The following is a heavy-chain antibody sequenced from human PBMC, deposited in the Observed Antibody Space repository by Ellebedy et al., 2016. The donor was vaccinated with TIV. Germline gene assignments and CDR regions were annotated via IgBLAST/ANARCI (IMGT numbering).Heavy chain of an antibody. Sequence: GESLKISCAASGFTFSSYAMSWVRQAPGKGLEWVSGILSNGRSTYYADSVKGRFTISRDNSKNTLYLQMNSLRAEDTAVYYCARGDEKYYGDIRHWGQGTLVTVSS. V-gene: IGHV3-23*01. CDR2: ILSNGRST. CDR1: GFTFSSYA. J-gene: IGHJ4*02. D-gene: IGHD4-17*01. CDR3: ARGDEKYYGDIRH.